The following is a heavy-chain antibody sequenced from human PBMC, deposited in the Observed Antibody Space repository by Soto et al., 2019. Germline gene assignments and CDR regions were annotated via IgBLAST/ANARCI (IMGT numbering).Heavy chain of an antibody. CDR3: ATNRGYEFYYFDS. CDR1: GGSIKTGGYY. D-gene: IGHD5-12*01. V-gene: IGHV4-31*11. CDR2: IYYSGTT. Sequence: QVQLQESGPGLVRPSQTLSLTCAVSGGSIKTGGYYWTWIRQLPGKGLEWIGYIYYSGTTWYNPSLKSRVFMSVDMSKNQFSLNLTSVTAADTAVYYCATNRGYEFYYFDSWGQGTLVTVSS. J-gene: IGHJ4*02.